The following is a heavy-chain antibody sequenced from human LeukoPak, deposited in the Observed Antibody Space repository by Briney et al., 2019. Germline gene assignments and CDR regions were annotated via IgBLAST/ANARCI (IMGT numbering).Heavy chain of an antibody. CDR1: ACSISSYY. J-gene: IGHJ3*02. Sequence: PSETLSLTRTVTACSISSYYWSWIRQPPGKGLEWIGYIYYSGSTNYNPSLKSRVTISVDTSKNQFSLKLSSVTAADTAVYYCARALEDYGDYDAFDIWGQGTMVTVSS. V-gene: IGHV4-59*01. CDR2: IYYSGST. CDR3: ARALEDYGDYDAFDI. D-gene: IGHD4-17*01.